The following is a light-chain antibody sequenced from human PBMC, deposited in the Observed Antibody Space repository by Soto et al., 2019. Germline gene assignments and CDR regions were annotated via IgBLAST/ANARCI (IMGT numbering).Light chain of an antibody. Sequence: QVTQSPPSLSASIGDTVILTCRAGQNISNYLNWYNQKPGKVPKLLIYGASKLHGGVSSRFSGAGFRTYFTLTSTHLQPEDFATYFCQQGFSTPWTFGQGTTVEIK. CDR3: QQGFSTPWT. V-gene: IGKV1-39*01. J-gene: IGKJ1*01. CDR1: QNISNY. CDR2: GAS.